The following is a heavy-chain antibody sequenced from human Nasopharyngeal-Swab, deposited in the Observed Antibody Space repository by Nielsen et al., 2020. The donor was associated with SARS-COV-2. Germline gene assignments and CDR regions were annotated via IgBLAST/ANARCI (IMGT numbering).Heavy chain of an antibody. D-gene: IGHD3-22*01. CDR2: IYYSGST. Sequence: SETLSLTCIVSGGSISSYYWSWIRQPPGKGLEWIGYIYYSGSTNYNPSLKSRVTISVDTSKNQFSLKLSSVTAADTAVYYCARVRSSGYYLSWFDPWGQGTLVTVSS. J-gene: IGHJ5*02. CDR1: GGSISSYY. CDR3: ARVRSSGYYLSWFDP. V-gene: IGHV4-59*13.